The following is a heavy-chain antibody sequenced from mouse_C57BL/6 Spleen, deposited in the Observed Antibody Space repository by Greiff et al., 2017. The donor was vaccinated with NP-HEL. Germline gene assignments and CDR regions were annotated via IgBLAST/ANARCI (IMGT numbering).Heavy chain of an antibody. J-gene: IGHJ1*03. CDR1: GFNIKDYY. Sequence: EVQLQQSGAELVKPGASVKLSCTASGFNIKDYYMHWVKQRTEQGLEWIGRIDPEDGETKYAPKFQGKATITAATSSHTAYLPLSSLTSEDTAVYYCASAYYSNDEDYWYFDVWGTGTTVTVSS. CDR2: IDPEDGET. D-gene: IGHD2-5*01. V-gene: IGHV14-2*01. CDR3: ASAYYSNDEDYWYFDV.